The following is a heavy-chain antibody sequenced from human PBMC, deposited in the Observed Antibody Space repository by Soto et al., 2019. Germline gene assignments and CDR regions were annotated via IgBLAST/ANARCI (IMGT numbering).Heavy chain of an antibody. V-gene: IGHV3-33*01. CDR2: KWLFASGGNE. J-gene: IGHJ4*01. D-gene: IGHD2-8*02. CDR1: GFTFSNYG. Sequence: SLRLSCATSGFTFSNYGIHWVRQAPGKGLEWVAVKWLFASGGNEYYAHSVSGRVSITMADFKQTAFLVVKRVMSEDIAVYYCGRDPRTESRYYLDLWGQGTQVTVSS. CDR3: GRDPRTESRYYLDL.